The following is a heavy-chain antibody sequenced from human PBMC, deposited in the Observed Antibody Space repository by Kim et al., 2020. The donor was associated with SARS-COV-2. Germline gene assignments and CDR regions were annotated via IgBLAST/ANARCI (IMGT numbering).Heavy chain of an antibody. CDR2: IWYDGSNK. D-gene: IGHD3-16*01. CDR1: GFTFSSYG. J-gene: IGHJ4*02. Sequence: GGSLRLSCAASGFTFSSYGMHWVRQAPGKGLEWVAVIWYDGSNKYYADSVKGRFTISRDNSKNTLYLQMNSLRAEDTAVYYCARAKSRNIMITFEWGQGTLVTVSS. V-gene: IGHV3-33*01. CDR3: ARAKSRNIMITFE.